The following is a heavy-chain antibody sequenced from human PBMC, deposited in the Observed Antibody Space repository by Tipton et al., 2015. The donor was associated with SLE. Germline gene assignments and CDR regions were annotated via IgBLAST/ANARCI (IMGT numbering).Heavy chain of an antibody. CDR3: ARGLLYLFYGMDV. CDR2: IYYSEST. D-gene: IGHD1-26*01. Sequence: TLSLTCTVSGGSISSHYWSWIRQPPGKGLEWIGYIYYSESTNYNPSLKSRVTISVDTSKNQFSLKLSSVTAADTAVYYCARGLLYLFYGMDVWGQGTTVTVSS. J-gene: IGHJ6*02. CDR1: GGSISSHY. V-gene: IGHV4-59*11.